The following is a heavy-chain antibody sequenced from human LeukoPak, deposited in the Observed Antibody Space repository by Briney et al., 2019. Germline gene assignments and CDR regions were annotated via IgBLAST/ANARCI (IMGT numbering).Heavy chain of an antibody. V-gene: IGHV1-69*06. J-gene: IGHJ3*02. Sequence: SVTVPYQPSLGTLSHFAILWVRQAPGQGLEWMGGIINMFGTTNYAQKFQGRVTITADKTTSIAYMDLSSLRSEYTAVYYCTRGGADDYGDDPEALDIWGQGTMVTVSS. CDR3: TRGGADDYGDDPEALDI. D-gene: IGHD4-17*01. CDR1: LGTLSHFA. CDR2: IINMFGTT.